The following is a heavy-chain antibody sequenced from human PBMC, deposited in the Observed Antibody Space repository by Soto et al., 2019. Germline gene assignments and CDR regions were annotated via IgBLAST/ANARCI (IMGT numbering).Heavy chain of an antibody. Sequence: ASVKVSCKASGYTFTSYAMHWVRQAPGQRLEWMGWINAGNGNTKYSQKFQGRVTITRDTSASTAYMELSSLRSEDTAVYYCARALTDIVVVPAASWGQGTLVTVSS. CDR2: INAGNGNT. CDR1: GYTFTSYA. J-gene: IGHJ5*02. CDR3: ARALTDIVVVPAAS. D-gene: IGHD2-2*01. V-gene: IGHV1-3*01.